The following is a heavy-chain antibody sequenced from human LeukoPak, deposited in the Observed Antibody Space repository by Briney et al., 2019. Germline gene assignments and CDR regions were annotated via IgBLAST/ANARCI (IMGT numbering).Heavy chain of an antibody. CDR1: GYSISSGYY. V-gene: IGHV4-38-2*01. CDR2: IYHSGST. Sequence: SETLSLTCAVSGYSISSGYYWGWIRQPPGKGLEWIGSIYHSGSTYYNPSLKSRVTISVDTSKNQFSLKLSSVTAADTAVYYCASQVGLTFNRAGFRGSTGQTFDYWGQGTLVTVSS. D-gene: IGHD1-14*01. J-gene: IGHJ4*02. CDR3: ASQVGLTFNRAGFRGSTGQTFDY.